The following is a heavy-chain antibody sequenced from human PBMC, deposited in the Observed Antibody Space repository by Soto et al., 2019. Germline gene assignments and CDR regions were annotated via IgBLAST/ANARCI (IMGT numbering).Heavy chain of an antibody. D-gene: IGHD6-13*01. Sequence: EVHLLESGGGLVHPGESLRLFCGASGFTFSSCVMTWVRQAPGKGLEWVSCITDSGAGTYYADSVKGRFTISRDNSKNTVYLQMNNLRAEDTGVYYCAKGLINGRWYAADWGQGTLVTVSS. CDR2: ITDSGAGT. J-gene: IGHJ4*02. V-gene: IGHV3-23*01. CDR3: AKGLINGRWYAAD. CDR1: GFTFSSCV.